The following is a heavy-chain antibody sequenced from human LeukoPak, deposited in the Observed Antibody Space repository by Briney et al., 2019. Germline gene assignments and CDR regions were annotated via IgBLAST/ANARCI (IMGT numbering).Heavy chain of an antibody. J-gene: IGHJ5*02. CDR2: IIPIFGTA. CDR3: ARSRQPVRYCSSTSCFDWFDP. CDR1: GGTFSSYA. V-gene: IGHV1-69*13. D-gene: IGHD2-2*01. Sequence: ASVKVSCKASGGTFSSYAISWVRQAPEQGLEWMGGIIPIFGTANYAQKFQGRVTITADESTSTAYMELSSLRSEDTAVYYCARSRQPVRYCSSTSCFDWFDPWGQGTLVTVSS.